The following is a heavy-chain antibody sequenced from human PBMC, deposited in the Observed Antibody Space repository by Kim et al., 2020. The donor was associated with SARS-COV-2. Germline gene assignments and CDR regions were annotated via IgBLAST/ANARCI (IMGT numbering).Heavy chain of an antibody. CDR2: NRDGSGQ. J-gene: IGHJ4*02. Sequence: NRDGSGQNYVGSLRGRFTISRDNTRNSLYLQMESPRAEDTAVYYCTTKNYWGQGTLVTVSS. CDR3: TTKNY. V-gene: IGHV3-7*01.